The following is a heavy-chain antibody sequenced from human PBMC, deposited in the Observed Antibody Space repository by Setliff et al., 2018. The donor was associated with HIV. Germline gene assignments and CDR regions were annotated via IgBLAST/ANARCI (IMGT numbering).Heavy chain of an antibody. J-gene: IGHJ6*03. CDR2: ISSSSSTI. V-gene: IGHV3-48*01. CDR1: GFTFSSYS. Sequence: QPGGSLRLSCAASGFTFSSYSMNWVRQAPGKGLEWVSYISSSSSTIYYADSVKGRFTISRDNAKNSLYLQMNSLRAEDTAVYYCSRSQGIGNYYMDDWGTGTTVTVSS. CDR3: SRSQGIGNYYMDD. D-gene: IGHD3-10*01.